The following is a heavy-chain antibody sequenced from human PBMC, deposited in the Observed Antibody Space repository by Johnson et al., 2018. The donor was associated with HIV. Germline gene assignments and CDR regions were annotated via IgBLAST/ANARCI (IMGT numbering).Heavy chain of an antibody. CDR2: IGTAGDT. D-gene: IGHD3-10*01. CDR1: GFTFSSYN. J-gene: IGHJ3*02. V-gene: IGHV3-13*01. Sequence: EVQLVESGGGLVKPGGSLRLSCAASGFTFSSYNMHWVRQATGKGLEWVSAIGTAGDTYYPGSVKGRFTISRENAKNSLYLQMNRLRAEDTAVYYCAREPRGPSSGSRIPDAFDIWGQGTMVTVSS. CDR3: AREPRGPSSGSRIPDAFDI.